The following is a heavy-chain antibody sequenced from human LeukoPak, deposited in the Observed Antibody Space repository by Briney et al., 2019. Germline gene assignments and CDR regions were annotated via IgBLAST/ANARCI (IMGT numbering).Heavy chain of an antibody. CDR2: ISSSSSYI. D-gene: IGHD3-10*01. Sequence: GGSLRLSCAASGFTFSSYSMNWVRQAPGKGLEWVSSISSSSSYIYYADSVKGRFTISRDNAKNSLYLQMNSLRAEDTAVYYCARHFGGWGSHDAFDIWGQGKMVTVSS. V-gene: IGHV3-21*01. CDR1: GFTFSSYS. CDR3: ARHFGGWGSHDAFDI. J-gene: IGHJ3*02.